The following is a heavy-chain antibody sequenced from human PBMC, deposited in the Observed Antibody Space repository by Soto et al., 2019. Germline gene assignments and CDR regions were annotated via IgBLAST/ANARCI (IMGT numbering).Heavy chain of an antibody. CDR2: ISYDGSNK. V-gene: IGHV3-30*18. CDR1: GFTSSSYG. D-gene: IGHD1-7*01. CDR3: AKGKLPGYYYYYMDV. J-gene: IGHJ6*03. Sequence: QVQLVESGGGVVQPGRSLRLSCAASGFTSSSYGMHWVRQAPGKGLEWVAVISYDGSNKYYADSVKGRFTISRDNSKNTLYLQMNSLRAEDTAVYYCAKGKLPGYYYYYMDVWGKGTTVTVSS.